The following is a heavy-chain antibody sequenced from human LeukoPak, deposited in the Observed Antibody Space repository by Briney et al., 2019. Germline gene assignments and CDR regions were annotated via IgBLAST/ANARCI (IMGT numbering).Heavy chain of an antibody. CDR1: GGSISSYY. Sequence: PSETLSLTCTVSGGSISSYYRSWIRQSPGKGLEWIGYIHYSGSTNYNPSLKSRVTISVDTSKNQFSLKLSSVTAADTAVYYCARRSYCGGDCYSFDYWGQGTLVTVSS. CDR3: ARRSYCGGDCYSFDY. D-gene: IGHD2-21*02. CDR2: IHYSGST. J-gene: IGHJ4*02. V-gene: IGHV4-59*08.